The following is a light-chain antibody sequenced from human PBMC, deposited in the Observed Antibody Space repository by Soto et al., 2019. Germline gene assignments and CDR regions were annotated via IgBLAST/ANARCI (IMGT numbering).Light chain of an antibody. Sequence: QTVVTQEPSFSVSPGGTITLTCGLTSGSVSTSYYPSWYQQTPGQPPRTLIYSTNTRSSGVPDRFSGSILGNKAALTITGAQADDESDYYCVLYMGNGMVAFGGGTQLTVL. V-gene: IGLV8-61*01. J-gene: IGLJ2*01. CDR3: VLYMGNGMVA. CDR2: STN. CDR1: SGSVSTSYY.